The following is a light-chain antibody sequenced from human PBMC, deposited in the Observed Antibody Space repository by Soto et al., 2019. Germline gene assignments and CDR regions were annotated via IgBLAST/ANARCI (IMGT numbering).Light chain of an antibody. CDR2: DAS. V-gene: IGKV3D-15*01. Sequence: DIVLTQTPGTLSLSPGERATLSCKASQRVGSNYLAWYQQNPGQGPRLLIYDASTRATGIPARFSGSGSGTEFTLTISSLQSEDFAVYYCQQYNNWPPWTFGQGTKVDI. CDR1: QRVGSN. CDR3: QQYNNWPPWT. J-gene: IGKJ1*01.